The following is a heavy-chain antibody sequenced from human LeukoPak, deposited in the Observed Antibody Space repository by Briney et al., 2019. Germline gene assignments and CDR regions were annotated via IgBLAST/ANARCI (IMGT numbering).Heavy chain of an antibody. CDR3: ARDLRTYYYDSSGYYFDY. CDR1: GFTFSSYW. Sequence: GGSLRLSCAASGFTFSSYWMHWVRQAPGKGLVWVSRINSDGSSTSYADSVKGRFTISRDNAKNSLYLQMNSLRAEDTAVYYCARDLRTYYYDSSGYYFDYWGQGTLVTVSS. J-gene: IGHJ4*02. CDR2: INSDGSST. V-gene: IGHV3-74*01. D-gene: IGHD3-22*01.